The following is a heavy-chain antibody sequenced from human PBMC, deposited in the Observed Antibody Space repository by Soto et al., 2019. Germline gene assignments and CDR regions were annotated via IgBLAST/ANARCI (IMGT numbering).Heavy chain of an antibody. CDR2: IYYSGST. CDR3: ARFIGEQLVNWFDP. D-gene: IGHD6-13*01. V-gene: IGHV4-59*01. Sequence: SETLSLTCTVSGGSISSYYWSWIRQPPGKGLEWIGYIYYSGSTNYNPSLKSRVTISVDTSKNQFSLKLSSVTAADTAVYYCARFIGEQLVNWFDPWGQGSLVTVSS. J-gene: IGHJ5*02. CDR1: GGSISSYY.